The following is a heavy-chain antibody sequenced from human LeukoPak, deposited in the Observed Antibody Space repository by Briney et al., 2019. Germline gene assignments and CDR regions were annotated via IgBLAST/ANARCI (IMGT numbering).Heavy chain of an antibody. CDR3: ARVSKPGWYDYYYMDV. D-gene: IGHD2/OR15-2a*01. J-gene: IGHJ6*03. CDR1: GFTVSSNS. Sequence: GGSLRLSCTVSGFTVSSNSMSWVRQAPGKGLEWVSFIYSDNTHYSDSVKGRFTVSRDNSKNILYLQMDSLRVEDTAVYYCARVSKPGWYDYYYMDVWGKGTTVTVSS. V-gene: IGHV3-66*03. CDR2: IYSDNT.